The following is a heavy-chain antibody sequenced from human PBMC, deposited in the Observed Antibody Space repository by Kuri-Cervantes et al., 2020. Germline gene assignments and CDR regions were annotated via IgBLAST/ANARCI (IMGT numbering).Heavy chain of an antibody. CDR3: ARYPGIAVAGTGGFDY. CDR2: TNEDGSQK. V-gene: IGHV3-7*01. D-gene: IGHD6-19*01. CDR1: GFTFSSYA. Sequence: GGSLRLSCAASGFTFSSYAMSWVRQAPGKGLEWVAKTNEDGSQKYYVDSVKGRFTISRDNAKNSLYLQMNSLRVEDTAVYYCARYPGIAVAGTGGFDYWGQGALVTVSS. J-gene: IGHJ4*02.